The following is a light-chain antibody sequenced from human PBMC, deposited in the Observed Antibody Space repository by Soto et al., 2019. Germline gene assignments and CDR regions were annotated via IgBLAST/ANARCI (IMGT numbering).Light chain of an antibody. CDR1: TGAVTSGHY. CDR2: DTS. J-gene: IGLJ1*01. V-gene: IGLV7-46*01. CDR3: LLSYSCARPGV. Sequence: QTVVTQEPSLTVSPGGTVTLTCGSSTGAVTSGHYPYWFQQKPGQAPRTLIYDTSNKHSWTPARFSGSLLGGKAALTLSGAQPEDEAEYYCLLSYSCARPGVFGTGTKLTVL.